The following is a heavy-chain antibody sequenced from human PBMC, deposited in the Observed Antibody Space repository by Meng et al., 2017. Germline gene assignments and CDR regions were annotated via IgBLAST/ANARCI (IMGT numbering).Heavy chain of an antibody. V-gene: IGHV1-2*06. CDR3: ARDGGNYDFDY. CDR1: GYSFIDAY. Sequence: VQLVLFGAEVKKPGASVKLSCRASGYSFIDAYVHWVRQAPGQGLEWMGRIIPSSGDANSAQKFLGRVTLTWDTSISTAYMELSSLRSDDTAIYYCARDGGNYDFDYWGQGTLVTVSS. D-gene: IGHD1-7*01. CDR2: IIPSSGDA. J-gene: IGHJ4*02.